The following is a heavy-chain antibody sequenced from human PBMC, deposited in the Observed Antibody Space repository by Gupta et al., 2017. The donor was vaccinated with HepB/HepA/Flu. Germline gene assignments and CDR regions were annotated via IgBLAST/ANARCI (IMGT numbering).Heavy chain of an antibody. J-gene: IGHJ3*01. D-gene: IGHD1-26*01. CDR1: SFNFGGYP. CDR3: VTNTTGRAFNL. CDR2: ISSHGFGT. Sequence: EVELLESGGDWVQPGECLSLPCTASSFNFGGYPRTGFRLCPGKGLEWVSSISSHGFGTYYADSVRGRFTVSRDNSHNILFLQMYSLRVDDTATYYCVTNTTGRAFNLWGQGTPVTVSS. V-gene: IGHV3-23*01.